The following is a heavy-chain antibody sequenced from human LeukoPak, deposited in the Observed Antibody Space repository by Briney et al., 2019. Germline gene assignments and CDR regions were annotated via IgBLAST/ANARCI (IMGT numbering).Heavy chain of an antibody. CDR1: GFTFSSYA. CDR3: AKLGEDYYGSGSYYNP. CDR2: ISGSGGST. D-gene: IGHD3-10*01. Sequence: GGSLRLSCAASGFTFSSYAMSWVRQAPGKGLEWVSAISGSGGSTYYADSVKGRFTISRDNSKNTLYLQMNSLRAEDTAVYYCAKLGEDYYGSGSYYNPWGQGTLVTVSS. J-gene: IGHJ5*02. V-gene: IGHV3-23*01.